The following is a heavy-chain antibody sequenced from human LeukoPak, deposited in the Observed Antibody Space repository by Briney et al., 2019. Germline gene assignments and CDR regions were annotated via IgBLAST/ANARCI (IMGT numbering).Heavy chain of an antibody. J-gene: IGHJ4*02. V-gene: IGHV3-30*04. CDR1: GFTFTTYA. CDR3: ARGGRRTIFCVLIDY. D-gene: IGHD3-3*01. CDR2: ISYDGSNI. Sequence: GGSLRLSCAASGFTFTTYAMHWVRQAPGKGLEWVAVISYDGSNIYYADSVKGRFTISRDNSKNTVYLQMNSLRPEDTAVYYGARGGRRTIFCVLIDYWGQGTLVTVSS.